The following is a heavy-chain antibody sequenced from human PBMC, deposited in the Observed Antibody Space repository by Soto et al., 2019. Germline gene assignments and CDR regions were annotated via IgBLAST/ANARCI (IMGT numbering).Heavy chain of an antibody. Sequence: GGSLRLSCAASGFTFSSYAMSWVRQAPGKGLEWVSAISGSGGSTYYADSVKGRFTISRDNSKNTLYLQMNSLRAEDTAVYYCARDSGPYYDFWSGYYRMPTNWFDPWGQGTLVTVSS. V-gene: IGHV3-23*01. D-gene: IGHD3-3*01. CDR2: ISGSGGST. CDR1: GFTFSSYA. J-gene: IGHJ5*02. CDR3: ARDSGPYYDFWSGYYRMPTNWFDP.